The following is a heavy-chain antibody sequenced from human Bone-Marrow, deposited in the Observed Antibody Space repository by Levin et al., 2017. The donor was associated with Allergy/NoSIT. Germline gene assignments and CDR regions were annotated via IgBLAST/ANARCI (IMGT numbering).Heavy chain of an antibody. J-gene: IGHJ6*02. CDR3: ARRYGGMDV. D-gene: IGHD3-16*01. CDR2: TYYCGGA. CDR1: GASVTNAIFY. Sequence: SQTLSLTCSVSGASVTNAIFYWSWIRQSPGGRLEWIGYTYYCGGAVYNPSLRSRVAISIDASQNQFSLSVSFVTAADAAVYFCARRYGGMDVWGRGIAVTVSS. V-gene: IGHV4-61*01.